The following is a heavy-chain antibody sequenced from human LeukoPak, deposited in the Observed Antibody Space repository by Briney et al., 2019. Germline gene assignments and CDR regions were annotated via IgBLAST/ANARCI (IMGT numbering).Heavy chain of an antibody. CDR3: ARATGY. J-gene: IGHJ4*02. CDR1: GFTSSIYV. V-gene: IGHV3-64D*06. Sequence: RGCLRLSCLLSGFTSSIYVMRCVRPAPGGGLEYVSAISSNGHNTYYADSVKGRFTISRDNSKITLYLQMSSLRADATAVYYCARATGYWGQGALVTVSS. CDR2: ISSNGHNT.